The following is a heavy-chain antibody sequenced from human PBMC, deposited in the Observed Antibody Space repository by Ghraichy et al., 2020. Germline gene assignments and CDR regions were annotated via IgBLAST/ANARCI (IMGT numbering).Heavy chain of an antibody. V-gene: IGHV3-23*01. D-gene: IGHD3-10*01. CDR3: AKGETTMVRGREDY. Sequence: GESLNISCAASGFTFSSYARSWVRQAPGKGLEWVSAISGSGGSTYYADSVKGRFTISRDNSKNTLYLQMNSLRAEDTAVYYCAKGETTMVRGREDYWGQGTLVTVSS. CDR1: GFTFSSYA. J-gene: IGHJ4*02. CDR2: ISGSGGST.